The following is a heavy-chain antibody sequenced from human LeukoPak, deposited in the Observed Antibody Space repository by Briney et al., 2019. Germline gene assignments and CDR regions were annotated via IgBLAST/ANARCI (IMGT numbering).Heavy chain of an antibody. J-gene: IGHJ4*02. CDR2: ISASGGST. D-gene: IGHD4-17*01. Sequence: PGGSLRLSCAASGFTFSNYAMSWVRQAPGKGLEWVSGISASGGSTYYADSVKGRFTSSRDNSKNTLYLQMNSPRAEDTAVYYCAKALVTVTTGPDYWGQGTLVTVSS. CDR3: AKALVTVTTGPDY. V-gene: IGHV3-23*01. CDR1: GFTFSNYA.